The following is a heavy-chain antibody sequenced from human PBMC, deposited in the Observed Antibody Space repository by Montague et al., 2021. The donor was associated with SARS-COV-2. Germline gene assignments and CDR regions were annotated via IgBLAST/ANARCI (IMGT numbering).Heavy chain of an antibody. CDR2: IHWDDER. D-gene: IGHD2-15*01. CDR3: AAGWFYFDH. J-gene: IGHJ4*02. Sequence: PALVKPTQTLTLTCTFSGFSLTSTGVAVGWIRQPPGKALEWLALIHWDDERLYTPSLENRLTVTKDIPEKQVVLTMTDMDPVGTATYHCAAGWFYFDHWGQGIEVTVSS. CDR1: GFSLTSTGVA. V-gene: IGHV2-5*02.